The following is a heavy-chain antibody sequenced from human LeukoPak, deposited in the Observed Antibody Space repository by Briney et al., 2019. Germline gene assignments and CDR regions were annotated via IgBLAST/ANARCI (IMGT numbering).Heavy chain of an antibody. Sequence: SETLSLTCTVSGNSISSGDNYWSWIRQPAGKGLEWIGRIYTSGSTNYNPSLKSRVTISGDTSKNQFSLRLSSVTAADTAVYYCARALGVYWGQGTLVTVSS. CDR2: IYTSGST. CDR3: ARALGVY. CDR1: GNSISSGDNY. V-gene: IGHV4-61*02. J-gene: IGHJ4*02.